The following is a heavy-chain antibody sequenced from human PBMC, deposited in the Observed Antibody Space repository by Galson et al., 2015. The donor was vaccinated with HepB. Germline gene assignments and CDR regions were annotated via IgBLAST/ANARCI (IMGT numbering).Heavy chain of an antibody. CDR1: GGTFSSYA. J-gene: IGHJ4*02. V-gene: IGHV1-69*13. CDR3: ASTIQSGSGYLNFDY. Sequence: SVKASCKASGGTFSSYAISWVRQAPGQGLEWMGGIIPIFGTANYAQKFQGRVTITADESTSTAYMELSSLRSEDTAVYYCASTIQSGSGYLNFDYWGQGTLVTVSS. CDR2: IIPIFGTA. D-gene: IGHD3-22*01.